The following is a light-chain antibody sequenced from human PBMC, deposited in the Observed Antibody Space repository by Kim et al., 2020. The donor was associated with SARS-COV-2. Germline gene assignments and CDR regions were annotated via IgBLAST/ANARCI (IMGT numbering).Light chain of an antibody. V-gene: IGLV2-8*01. CDR1: ISDFGSYKF. J-gene: IGLJ1*01. Sequence: SCNGTISDFGSYKFVSWYQQRPGKAPKLMIYEVTKRRLAVPDRFSGSKSGNTASLTVSWLQPEDEADFYCASYAGSKNYVFGTGTKVTVL. CDR2: EVT. CDR3: ASYAGSKNYV.